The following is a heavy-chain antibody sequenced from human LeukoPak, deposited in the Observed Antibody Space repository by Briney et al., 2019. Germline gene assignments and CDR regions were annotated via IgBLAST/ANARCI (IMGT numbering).Heavy chain of an antibody. CDR1: GYTFTSYA. CDR3: ARDSPIAAPASGYYYGMDV. CDR2: IIPIFGTA. Sequence: SVKVSCKASGYTFTSYAISWVRQAPGQGLEWMGGIIPIFGTANYAQKFQGRVTITADESTSTAYMELSSLRSEDTAVYYCARDSPIAAPASGYYYGMDVWGQGTTVTVSS. D-gene: IGHD6-13*01. J-gene: IGHJ6*02. V-gene: IGHV1-69*13.